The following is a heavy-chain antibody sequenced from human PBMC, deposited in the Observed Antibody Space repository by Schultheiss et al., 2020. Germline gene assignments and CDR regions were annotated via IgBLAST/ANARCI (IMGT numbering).Heavy chain of an antibody. CDR2: IYYSGST. CDR3: ARLLLGYCSGGSCPLGY. Sequence: SETLSLTCTVSGGSISSSSYYWGWIRQPPGKGLEWIGSIYYSGSTYYNPSLKSRVTISVDTSKNQFSLKLSSVTAADTAVYYCARLLLGYCSGGSCPLGYWGQGTLVNGYS. D-gene: IGHD2-15*01. V-gene: IGHV4-39*01. CDR1: GGSISSSSYY. J-gene: IGHJ4*02.